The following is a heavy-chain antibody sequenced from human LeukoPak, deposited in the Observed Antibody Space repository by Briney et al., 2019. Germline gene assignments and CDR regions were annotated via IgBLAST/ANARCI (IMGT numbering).Heavy chain of an antibody. V-gene: IGHV1-18*01. D-gene: IGHD6-13*01. CDR2: ISTYNGNT. Sequence: ASVKVSCKASGYTFTSYGISWVRQAPGQGLEWMGWISTYNGNTNYAQKVQGRVTMTTDTSTSTAYMELRSLRSDDTAVYYCARDLTIVAAGLSGYWGQGTLVTVSS. CDR3: ARDLTIVAAGLSGY. J-gene: IGHJ4*02. CDR1: GYTFTSYG.